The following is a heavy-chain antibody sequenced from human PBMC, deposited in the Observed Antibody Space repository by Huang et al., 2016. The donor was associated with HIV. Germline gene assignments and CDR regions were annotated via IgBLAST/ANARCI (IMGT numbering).Heavy chain of an antibody. CDR3: ARHERYCTGDTCSLLY. CDR2: ILPGDSEV. V-gene: IGHV5-51*01. J-gene: IGHJ4*02. CDR1: GYNFNTYW. Sequence: DVQLVQSGAEVKKPGESLKISCKGSGYNFNTYWIAWVRQMPGRGLEWMGMILPGDSEVRYNPSFQGQVTLSGDKSISTAFLQWSSLKASDTAMYYCARHERYCTGDTCSLLYWGQGTPVTVSS. D-gene: IGHD2-8*02.